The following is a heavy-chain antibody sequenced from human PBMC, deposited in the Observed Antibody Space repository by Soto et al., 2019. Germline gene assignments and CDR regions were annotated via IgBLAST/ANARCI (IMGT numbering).Heavy chain of an antibody. CDR1: GGTFSSYA. V-gene: IGHV1-69*13. J-gene: IGHJ4*02. Sequence: GASVKVSCKASGGTFSSYAISWVRQAPGQGLEWMGGIIPIFGTANYAQKFQGRVTITADESTSTAYMELSSLRSEDTAVYYCAAQWELPYYFDYWGQGTLVTVS. D-gene: IGHD1-26*01. CDR2: IIPIFGTA. CDR3: AAQWELPYYFDY.